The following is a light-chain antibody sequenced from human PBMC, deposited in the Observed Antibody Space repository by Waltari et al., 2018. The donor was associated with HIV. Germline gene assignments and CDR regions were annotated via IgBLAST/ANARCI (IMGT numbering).Light chain of an antibody. J-gene: IGLJ2*01. Sequence: QSALTQPASVSGSPGQSITISCTGTNSHVGGYNYVSWYQQHPGKAPKLLIYEITNRPSGISNRFSGSKSGNTASMTISGLQAEDEADYYCSSYTTTTTVLFGGGTKLTVL. V-gene: IGLV2-14*01. CDR2: EIT. CDR3: SSYTTTTTVL. CDR1: NSHVGGYNY.